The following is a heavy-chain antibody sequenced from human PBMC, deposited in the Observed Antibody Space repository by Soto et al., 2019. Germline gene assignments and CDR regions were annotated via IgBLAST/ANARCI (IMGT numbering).Heavy chain of an antibody. CDR2: INAGNGST. Sequence: ASVKVSCKASGYTFTSYAMHWVRQAPGQRLEWMGWINAGNGSTTYAQKLQGRVTMTTDTSTSTAYMELRSLRSDDTAVYYCARLYYDYVGTKGNWFDPWGQGTLVTVSS. CDR1: GYTFTSYA. CDR3: ARLYYDYVGTKGNWFDP. D-gene: IGHD3-16*01. V-gene: IGHV1-3*01. J-gene: IGHJ5*02.